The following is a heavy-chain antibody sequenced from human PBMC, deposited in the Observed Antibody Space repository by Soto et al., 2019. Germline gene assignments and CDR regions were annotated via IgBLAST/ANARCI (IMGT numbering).Heavy chain of an antibody. CDR1: GGSISSGDYS. D-gene: IGHD4-17*01. CDR3: ASHDYAHYGIDV. CDR2: ISYSWST. J-gene: IGHJ6*02. V-gene: IGHV4-30-4*01. Sequence: QVQLQESGPGLVKPSQTLSLTCTVSGGSISSGDYSWSWIRQPPGKGLEWIGYISYSWSTYYNPYLKSRVTISVDTSKNQFSLKLISVTAADTAVYYCASHDYAHYGIDVWGQGTTVTVSS.